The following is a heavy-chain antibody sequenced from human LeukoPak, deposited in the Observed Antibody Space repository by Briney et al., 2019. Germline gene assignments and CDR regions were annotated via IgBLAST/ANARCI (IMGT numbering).Heavy chain of an antibody. V-gene: IGHV4-59*08. D-gene: IGHD6-19*01. CDR3: ARLVGYSSGWDPIYYYYGMDV. Sequence: SSETLSLTCTVSGGSISSYYWSWIRQPPGKGLEWIGYIYYSGSTNYNPSLKSRVTISVDTSKNQFSLKLSSVTAADTAVYYCARLVGYSSGWDPIYYYYGMDVWGQGTTVTVSS. J-gene: IGHJ6*02. CDR2: IYYSGST. CDR1: GGSISSYY.